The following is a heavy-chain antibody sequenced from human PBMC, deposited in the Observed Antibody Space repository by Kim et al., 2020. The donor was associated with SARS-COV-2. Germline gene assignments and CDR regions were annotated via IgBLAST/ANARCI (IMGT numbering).Heavy chain of an antibody. J-gene: IGHJ6*01. V-gene: IGHV5-51*01. CDR1: GYSFTSYW. Sequence: GESLKISCKGSGYSFTSYWIGWVRQMPGKGLEWMGIIYPGDSDTRYSPSFQGQVTISADKSISTAYLQWSSLKASDTAMYYCARHGPRHDYSNYDGTYYGRYVCGQGATVSASS. CDR3: ARHGPRHDYSNYDGTYYGRYV. CDR2: IYPGDSDT. D-gene: IGHD4-4*01.